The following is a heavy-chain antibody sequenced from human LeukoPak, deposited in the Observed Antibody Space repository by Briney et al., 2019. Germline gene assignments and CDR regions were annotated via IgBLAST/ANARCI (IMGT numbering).Heavy chain of an antibody. V-gene: IGHV4-59*01. J-gene: IGHJ5*02. CDR3: ARAHSSGWPHMFDP. D-gene: IGHD6-19*01. Sequence: KPSETLSLTCTVSGGSISTYSWTWIRQPPGRGLEWIGNIYYSGGTNYNPSLKSRVTISIDTSKNQFSLKVSSVTAADTAVYYCARAHSSGWPHMFDPWGQGTLVTVPS. CDR1: GGSISTYS. CDR2: IYYSGGT.